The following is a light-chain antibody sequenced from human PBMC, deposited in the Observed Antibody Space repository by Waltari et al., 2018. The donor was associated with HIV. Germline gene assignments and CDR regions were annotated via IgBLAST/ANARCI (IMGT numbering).Light chain of an antibody. CDR3: CSYADNYSWV. Sequence: QSALTQPRSMSGSPGKSVTISCTGTSSDVGGYNYVCWYQQHPGKAPKLMIFDVNKRPSGVPDRFSGSKSGNTASLTISGLQAEDEADYYCCSYADNYSWVFGGGTKLTVL. CDR2: DVN. V-gene: IGLV2-11*01. J-gene: IGLJ3*02. CDR1: SSDVGGYNY.